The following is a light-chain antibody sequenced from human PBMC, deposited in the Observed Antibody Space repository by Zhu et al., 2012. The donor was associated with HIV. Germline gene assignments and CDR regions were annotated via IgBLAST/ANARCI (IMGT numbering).Light chain of an antibody. Sequence: DIQMTQSPSALSAPIGGRHSITCRASQTITRWLAWYQQKPGQAPKLLIYEAGTLENGVPPRFSGSGSGTEFTLTINSLQRDDSATYYCQQYNSYSLTFGQRTRVEIK. J-gene: IGKJ1*01. CDR2: EAG. CDR3: QQYNSYSLT. CDR1: QTITRW. V-gene: IGKV1-5*03.